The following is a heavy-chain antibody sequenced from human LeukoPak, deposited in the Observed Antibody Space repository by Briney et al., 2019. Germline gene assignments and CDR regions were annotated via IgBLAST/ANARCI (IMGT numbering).Heavy chain of an antibody. CDR3: ARDSSSNWYFDL. V-gene: IGHV4-59*01. CDR1: GGSISSDY. Sequence: KPSETLSLTCTVSGGSISSDYWSWIRQPPGKGLEWIGYIYYSGSTNYNPSLKSRVTISVDTSKNQFSLKLSSVTAADTAVYYCARDSSSNWYFDLWGRGTLVTVSS. D-gene: IGHD6-6*01. J-gene: IGHJ2*01. CDR2: IYYSGST.